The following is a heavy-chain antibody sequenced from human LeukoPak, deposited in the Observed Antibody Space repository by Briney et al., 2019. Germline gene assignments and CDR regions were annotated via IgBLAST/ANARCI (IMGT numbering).Heavy chain of an antibody. J-gene: IGHJ5*02. CDR2: TYYRSTWYN. CDR3: ARRLTQYDCFDP. Sequence: SQALSLTCAISGDSVSSNSVTWNWIRQSPLRGLEWLGRTYYRSTWYNDYAVSVRGRITVNPDTSKNQFSLHLNSVTPEDTAVYYCARRLTQYDCFDPWGQGILVTVSS. V-gene: IGHV6-1*01. D-gene: IGHD2-2*01. CDR1: GDSVSSNSVT.